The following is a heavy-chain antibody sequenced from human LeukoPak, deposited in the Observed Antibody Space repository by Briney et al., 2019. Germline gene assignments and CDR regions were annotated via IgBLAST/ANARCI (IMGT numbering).Heavy chain of an antibody. V-gene: IGHV7-4-1*02. CDR2: INTNTGNP. Sequence: ASVKVSCKASGYTFTHYAMNWVRQAPGQGLEWMGWINTNTGNPTYAQGFTGRFVFSLDTSVSTAYLQISSLKAEDTAVYYCVTRDGVSSGFFNLDYWGQGTLVTVSS. CDR3: VTRDGVSSGFFNLDY. D-gene: IGHD3-22*01. J-gene: IGHJ4*02. CDR1: GYTFTHYA.